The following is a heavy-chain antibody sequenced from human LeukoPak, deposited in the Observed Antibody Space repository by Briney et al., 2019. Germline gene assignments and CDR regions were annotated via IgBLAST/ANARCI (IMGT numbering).Heavy chain of an antibody. CDR3: ASRSSSGWYDY. CDR2: IRSKANSYAT. V-gene: IGHV3-73*01. D-gene: IGHD6-19*01. J-gene: IGHJ4*02. CDR1: GFTFDDYG. Sequence: EGSLRLPCAASGFTFDDYGMSWVRQAPGKGLEWVGRIRSKANSYATAYAASVEGRFTISRDDSKNTAYLQMNSLRAEDTAVYYCASRSSSGWYDYWGQGTLVTVSS.